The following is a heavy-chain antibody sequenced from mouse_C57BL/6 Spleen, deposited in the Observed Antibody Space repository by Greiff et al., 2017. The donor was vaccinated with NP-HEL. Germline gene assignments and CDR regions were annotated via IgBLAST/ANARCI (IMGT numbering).Heavy chain of an antibody. D-gene: IGHD1-1*01. CDR1: GFSLTSYG. CDR3: ARNVYYGSSYGYFDV. CDR2: IWSGGST. Sequence: VKLMESGPGLVQPSQSLSITCTVSGFSLTSYGVHWVRQSPGKGLEWLGVIWSGGSTDYNAAFISRLSISKDNSKCHVFFKMNSLQADDAAIYYCARNVYYGSSYGYFDVWGTGTTVTVSS. J-gene: IGHJ1*03. V-gene: IGHV2-2*01.